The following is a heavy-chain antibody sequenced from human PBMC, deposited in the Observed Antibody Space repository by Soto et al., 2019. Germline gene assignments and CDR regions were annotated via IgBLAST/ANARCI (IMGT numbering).Heavy chain of an antibody. Sequence: ASVKVSCKVSGYTLTELSMHWVRQAPGKGLEWMGGFDPEDGETIHAQKFQGRVTMTEDTSTDTAYMELSSLRSEDTAVYYCATDLGYCTNGVCYGAFDIWGQGTMVTVSS. J-gene: IGHJ3*02. V-gene: IGHV1-24*01. CDR1: GYTLTELS. CDR2: FDPEDGET. D-gene: IGHD2-8*01. CDR3: ATDLGYCTNGVCYGAFDI.